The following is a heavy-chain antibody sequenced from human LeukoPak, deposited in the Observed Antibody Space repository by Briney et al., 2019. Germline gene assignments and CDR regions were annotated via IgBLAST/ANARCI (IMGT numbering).Heavy chain of an antibody. CDR3: ARYDYSSGAFDH. D-gene: IGHD6-19*01. CDR2: IYYSGNT. CDR1: GGSISSYY. J-gene: IGHJ4*02. V-gene: IGHV4-59*08. Sequence: SETLSLTCTVSGGSISSYYWSWIRQPPGKGLEWIGNIYYSGNTNYNPSLKSRVTISVDTSKNQFSLRLSSVTAADTAVYYRARYDYSSGAFDHWGQGAQVTVSS.